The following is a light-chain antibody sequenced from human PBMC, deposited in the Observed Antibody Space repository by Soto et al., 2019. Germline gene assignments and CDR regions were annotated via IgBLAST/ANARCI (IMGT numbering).Light chain of an antibody. CDR2: DAS. Sequence: EIVLTQSPATLSLSPGESATLSCRTSHSVSTFLAWYQQKPGQAPRLLIYDASNRASGIPARFSCSGSGKDFTLTISSLEPEDSAVYFCQQRSNWPPPFTFGPGTKVEIK. CDR3: QQRSNWPPPFT. V-gene: IGKV3-11*01. CDR1: HSVSTF. J-gene: IGKJ3*01.